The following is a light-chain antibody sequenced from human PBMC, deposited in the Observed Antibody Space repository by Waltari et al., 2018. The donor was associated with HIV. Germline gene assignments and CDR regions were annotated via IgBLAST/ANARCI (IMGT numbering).Light chain of an antibody. Sequence: QSALTQPASVSGSPGQSIPISCAGGSTDVVVYNYVSWYQQYPGKVPKVVIYDVTERPSGVSNRFSGSKSGNTASLTISGLQAEDEADYYCCSFAGTNTWVFGGGTRLTV. CDR3: CSFAGTNTWV. CDR2: DVT. J-gene: IGLJ3*02. CDR1: STDVVVYNY. V-gene: IGLV2-23*02.